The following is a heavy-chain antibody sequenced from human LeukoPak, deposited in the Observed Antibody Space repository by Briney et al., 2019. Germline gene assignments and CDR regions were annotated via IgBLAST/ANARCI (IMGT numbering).Heavy chain of an antibody. CDR2: IYTSGSS. V-gene: IGHV4-4*07. Sequence: SETLSLTCTVSGGSISSYYWSWIRQPAGKGLEWIGRIYTSGSSNYNPSLKSRVTMSVDTSKNQFSLKLSSVTAADTAVYYCAREYCSGGNCWYYMDVWGKGTTVTVSS. CDR3: AREYCSGGNCWYYMDV. D-gene: IGHD2-15*01. J-gene: IGHJ6*03. CDR1: GGSISSYY.